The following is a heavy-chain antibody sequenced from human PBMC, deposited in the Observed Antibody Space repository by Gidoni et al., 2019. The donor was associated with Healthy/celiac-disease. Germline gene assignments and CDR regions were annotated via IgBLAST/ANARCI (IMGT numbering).Heavy chain of an antibody. CDR3: ASTRLSGGSSGYYYYYGMDV. J-gene: IGHJ6*02. CDR2: ISSSSSYI. V-gene: IGHV3-21*01. CDR1: GFTFSSES. D-gene: IGHD2-15*01. Sequence: EVQLVESGGGLVKPGGSLRLSCAASGFTFSSESMNWVRQAPGKGLEWVSSISSSSSYIYYADSVKGRFTISRDNAKNSLYLQMNSLRAEDTAVYYCASTRLSGGSSGYYYYYGMDVWGQGTTVTVSS.